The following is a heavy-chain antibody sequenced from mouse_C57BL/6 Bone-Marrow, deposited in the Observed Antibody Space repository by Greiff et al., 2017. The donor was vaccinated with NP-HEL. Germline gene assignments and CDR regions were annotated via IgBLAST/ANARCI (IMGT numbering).Heavy chain of an antibody. D-gene: IGHD2-5*01. V-gene: IGHV1-64*01. J-gene: IGHJ2*01. CDR2: IHPNSGST. CDR3: AILIPLSYSKRN. CDR1: GYTFTSYW. Sequence: QVQLQQPGAELVKPGASVKLSCKASGYTFTSYWMHWVKQRPGQGLEWIGMIHPNSGSTNYNEKFKSKATLTVAKSSRTDDMQLSSLTAEDSAVYYCAILIPLSYSKRNWGQGTTLTVSS.